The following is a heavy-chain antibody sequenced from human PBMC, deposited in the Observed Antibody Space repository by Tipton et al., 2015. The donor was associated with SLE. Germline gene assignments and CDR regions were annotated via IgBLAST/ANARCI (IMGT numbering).Heavy chain of an antibody. D-gene: IGHD6-19*01. Sequence: SLRLSCAASGFTVSSNYMSWVRQAPGKGLEWVSVIYSGGSTYYADSVKGRFTISRDNAKNSLYLQMNSLRAEDTAVYYCARDKAVAGLGDYWGQGTLVTVSS. V-gene: IGHV3-66*01. J-gene: IGHJ4*02. CDR3: ARDKAVAGLGDY. CDR2: IYSGGST. CDR1: GFTVSSNY.